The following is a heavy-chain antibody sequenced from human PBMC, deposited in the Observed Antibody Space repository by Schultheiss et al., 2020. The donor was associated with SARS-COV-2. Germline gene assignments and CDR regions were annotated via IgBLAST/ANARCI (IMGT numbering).Heavy chain of an antibody. Sequence: VKVSCKASGGTFSSYAISWVRQAPGQGLEWMGIINPSGGTNYAQKFQGRVTMTRDTSASTAYMELSSLRSEDTAVYYCARDLAGIAVAQTSGSSPGGYWGQGTLVTVSS. CDR2: INPSGGT. V-gene: IGHV1-2*02. J-gene: IGHJ4*02. CDR1: GGTFSSYA. D-gene: IGHD6-19*01. CDR3: ARDLAGIAVAQTSGSSPGGY.